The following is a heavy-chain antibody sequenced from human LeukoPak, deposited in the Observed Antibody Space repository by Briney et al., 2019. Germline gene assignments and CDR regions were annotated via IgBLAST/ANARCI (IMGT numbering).Heavy chain of an antibody. Sequence: PSETLSLTCVVSGGSVNSGGYSWSWTRQPPGKGLEWIGYIYDTGSTLYNPSLESRLTISIDTSKNQFSLRLSSVTAADTAVYFCARYSLSREDFQDWGQGTLVTVSS. CDR2: IYDTGST. CDR1: GGSVNSGGYS. V-gene: IGHV4-30-4*07. D-gene: IGHD6-13*01. J-gene: IGHJ1*01. CDR3: ARYSLSREDFQD.